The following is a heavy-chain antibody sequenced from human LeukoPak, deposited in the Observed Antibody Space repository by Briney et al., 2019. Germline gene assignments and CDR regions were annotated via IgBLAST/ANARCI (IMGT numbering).Heavy chain of an antibody. J-gene: IGHJ4*02. D-gene: IGHD4-17*01. CDR2: ITSSSSTI. CDR1: GFTFSSFA. CDR3: ARDMYYGDYEIDY. Sequence: TGGSLRLSCAASGFTFSSFAMSWVRQAPGKGLGWVSYITSSSSTIYYADSVKGRFTISRDNAKNSLFLQMNSLRDEDTAVYYCARDMYYGDYEIDYWGQGTLATVSS. V-gene: IGHV3-48*02.